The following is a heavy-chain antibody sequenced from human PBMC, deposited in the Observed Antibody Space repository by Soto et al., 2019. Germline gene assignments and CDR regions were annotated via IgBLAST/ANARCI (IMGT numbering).Heavy chain of an antibody. CDR3: ATAEVDY. CDR2: ISGSGGSR. CDR1: GFNFSSFA. V-gene: IGHV3-23*01. Sequence: GGSLRLSCAGSGFNFSSFAMTWVRQAPGKGLEWVSTISGSGGSRFYADSVKGRFTLTRDNSKDTVYLQMNSLRAEDTAVYYCATAEVDYWGPGTLVTVSS. J-gene: IGHJ4*02.